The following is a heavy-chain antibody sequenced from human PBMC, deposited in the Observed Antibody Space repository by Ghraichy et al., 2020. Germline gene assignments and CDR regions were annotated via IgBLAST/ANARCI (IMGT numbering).Heavy chain of an antibody. CDR1: GYTLTELS. J-gene: IGHJ4*02. V-gene: IGHV1-24*01. Sequence: ASVKVSCKVSGYTLTELSMHWVRQAPGKGLEWMGGFDPEDGETIYAQKFQGRVTMTEDTSTDTAYMELSSLRSEDTAVYYCATLPWGYDSSSNDFDYWGQGTLVTVSS. D-gene: IGHD3-22*01. CDR3: ATLPWGYDSSSNDFDY. CDR2: FDPEDGET.